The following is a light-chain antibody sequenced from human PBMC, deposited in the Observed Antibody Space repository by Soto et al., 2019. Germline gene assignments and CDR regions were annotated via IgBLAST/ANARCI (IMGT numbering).Light chain of an antibody. Sequence: DSRMTQSPSTLSASVGDSVTFTCRASQSISTCLAWFQQKPGRGPKLLIYDSSSLESGVPSRFSGSGSGTDFTLTISGLQPDDFATYYCQQYHNFSIAFGQGTRLEIK. CDR3: QQYHNFSIA. V-gene: IGKV1-5*01. CDR2: DSS. J-gene: IGKJ5*01. CDR1: QSISTC.